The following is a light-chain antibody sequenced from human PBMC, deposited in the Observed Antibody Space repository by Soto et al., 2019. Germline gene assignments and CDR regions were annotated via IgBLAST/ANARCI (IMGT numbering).Light chain of an antibody. CDR3: CSYAGSLV. CDR2: EDT. CDR1: SSDVGRYNL. V-gene: IGLV2-23*01. Sequence: QSALTQPASVSGSPGQSITLSCTGTSSDVGRYNLVSWYQHHPGKAPKLMIYEDTKRPSGVSNRFSGSKSGNTASLTISGLQAEDEADYYCCSYAGSLVFGGGTKLTVL. J-gene: IGLJ2*01.